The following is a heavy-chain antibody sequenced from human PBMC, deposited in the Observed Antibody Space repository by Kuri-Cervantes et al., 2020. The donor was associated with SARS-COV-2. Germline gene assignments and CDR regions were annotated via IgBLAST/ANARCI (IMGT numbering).Heavy chain of an antibody. CDR3: AKVGQLELQYPIGYYYYYMDV. CDR2: ISSSGSTI. V-gene: IGHV3-11*04. Sequence: GESLKISCAASGFTFSDYYMSWIRQAPGKGLEWVSYISSSGSTIYYADSVKGRFTISRDNAKNSLYLQMNSLRAEDTAVYYCAKVGQLELQYPIGYYYYYMDVWGKGTTVTVSS. J-gene: IGHJ6*03. D-gene: IGHD1-7*01. CDR1: GFTFSDYY.